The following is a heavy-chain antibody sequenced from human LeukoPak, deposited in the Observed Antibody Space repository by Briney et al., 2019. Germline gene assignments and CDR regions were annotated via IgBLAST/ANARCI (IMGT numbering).Heavy chain of an antibody. CDR2: IHQSGST. D-gene: IGHD3-22*01. CDR1: GGSISTDNW. V-gene: IGHV4-4*02. CDR3: ARRNYYDSTGYYYY. Sequence: PSGTLSLTCAVSGGSISTDNWWSWVHQFPGKGLEWIGEIHQSGSTNYNPSLKSRVTISADKSKNQFSLKLSSVTAADTAVYYCARRNYYDSTGYYYYWGQGTLVTVSS. J-gene: IGHJ4*02.